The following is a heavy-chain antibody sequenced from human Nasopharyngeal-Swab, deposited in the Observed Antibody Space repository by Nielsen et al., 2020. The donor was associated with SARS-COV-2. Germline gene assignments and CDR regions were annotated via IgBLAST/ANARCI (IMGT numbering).Heavy chain of an antibody. V-gene: IGHV3-53*01. Sequence: GGSLRLSWAASGFTGSTNYMSWAPQAPGKGLEWVSVIYSGGSTYYADSVKGRFTISRDNSKNTLYLQMNSLRAEDTAVYYCARDFWNDAFDIWGQGTMVTVSS. CDR1: GFTGSTNY. CDR3: ARDFWNDAFDI. D-gene: IGHD3-3*01. J-gene: IGHJ3*02. CDR2: IYSGGST.